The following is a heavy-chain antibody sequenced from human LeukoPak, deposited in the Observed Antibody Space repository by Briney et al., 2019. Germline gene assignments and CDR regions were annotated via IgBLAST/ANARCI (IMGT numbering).Heavy chain of an antibody. CDR1: GFTFSTYA. J-gene: IGHJ4*02. D-gene: IGHD2-2*01. CDR3: AARSYCSSADCFAL. CDR2: IGPSGDG. V-gene: IGHV3-23*01. Sequence: PGGSLRLSCAASGFTFSTYAMSWVRQAPGKGLERVSSIGPSGDGYYTESVKGRFLISRDNSRNALFLQMTRLRAEDTARYYCAARSYCSSADCFALGGQGTLVTVSS.